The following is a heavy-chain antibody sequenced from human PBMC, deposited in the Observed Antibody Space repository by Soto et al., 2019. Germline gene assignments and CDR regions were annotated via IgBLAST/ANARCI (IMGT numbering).Heavy chain of an antibody. CDR1: GDTFSFYT. Sequence: QVQMVQSGAEVKKPGSSVKVSCKASGDTFSFYTINWVRQAPGLGLEWMGRVNPILSMSNYAQKFQGRVTMTAAKSTSTDYMELRSLRSEDTAFYYCATSYGSGYRAFDYWGQGALVTVSS. CDR2: VNPILSMS. CDR3: ATSYGSGYRAFDY. D-gene: IGHD3-10*01. J-gene: IGHJ4*02. V-gene: IGHV1-69*02.